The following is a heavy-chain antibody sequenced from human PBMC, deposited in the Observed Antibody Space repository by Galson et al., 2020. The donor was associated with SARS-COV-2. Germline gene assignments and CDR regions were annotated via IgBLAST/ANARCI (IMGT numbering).Heavy chain of an antibody. V-gene: IGHV3-23*01. Sequence: GGSLRLSCAASGFTFSSYAMSWVRQAPGKGLEWVSAISGSGGSTYYADSVKGRFTISRDNSKNTLYLQMNSLRAEDTAVYYCATNGGTRLGIVVVITYYFDYWGQGTLVTVSS. CDR2: ISGSGGST. CDR1: GFTFSSYA. CDR3: ATNGGTRLGIVVVITYYFDY. J-gene: IGHJ4*02. D-gene: IGHD3-22*01.